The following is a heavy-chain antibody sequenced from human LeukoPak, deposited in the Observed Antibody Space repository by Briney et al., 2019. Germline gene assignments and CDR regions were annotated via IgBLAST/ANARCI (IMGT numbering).Heavy chain of an antibody. V-gene: IGHV1-69*04. CDR2: IIPILGIA. Sequence: VASVKVSCKASGGTFSSYAISWVRQAPGQGLEWMGRIIPILGIANYAQKFQGRVTITADKSTSTAYVELSSLRSEDTAVYYCARDSSGYEADYWGQGTLVTVSS. CDR3: ARDSSGYEADY. D-gene: IGHD5-12*01. CDR1: GGTFSSYA. J-gene: IGHJ4*02.